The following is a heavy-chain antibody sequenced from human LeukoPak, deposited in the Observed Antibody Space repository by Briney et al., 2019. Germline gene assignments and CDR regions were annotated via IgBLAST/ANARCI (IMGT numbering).Heavy chain of an antibody. Sequence: ASVKVSCKVSGYTLTELSMHWVRQAPGKGLEWMGGFDPEDGETVYAQKFQGRVTMTEDTSTDTAYMELSSLRSEDTAVYYCAREAHYYDSSGRQYYFDYWGQGTLVTVSS. V-gene: IGHV1-24*01. CDR1: GYTLTELS. CDR2: FDPEDGET. J-gene: IGHJ4*02. CDR3: AREAHYYDSSGRQYYFDY. D-gene: IGHD3-22*01.